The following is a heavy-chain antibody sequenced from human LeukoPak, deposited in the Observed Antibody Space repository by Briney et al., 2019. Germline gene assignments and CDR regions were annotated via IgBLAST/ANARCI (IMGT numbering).Heavy chain of an antibody. CDR1: GYTFTSDY. Sequence: ASVKVSCKASGYTFTSDYIHWVRQAPGQGLEWMGIINPRGGSTSYAQKFQGRVTMTKDTSTSTVYMELSSLRSDDTAMYYCARDRPPSLVAAEWYFDYWGQGTLVTVSS. CDR3: ARDRPPSLVAAEWYFDY. V-gene: IGHV1-46*01. D-gene: IGHD5-12*01. J-gene: IGHJ4*02. CDR2: INPRGGST.